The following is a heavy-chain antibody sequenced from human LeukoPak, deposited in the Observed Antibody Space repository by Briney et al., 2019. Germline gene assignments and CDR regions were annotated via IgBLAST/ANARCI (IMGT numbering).Heavy chain of an antibody. CDR1: GFSFSTYA. CDR2: ISTDGSRT. V-gene: IGHV3-64*01. J-gene: IGHJ3*02. D-gene: IGHD6-19*01. CDR3: ARGVAITWTGSYSSGWNDAFDI. Sequence: GGSLRLSCAASGFSFSTYAIHWVRQAPGKGLEYVSAISTDGSRTYYGNSVKGRFTISRDNSKNTVYLQMDSLRGEDMAVYYCARGVAITWTGSYSSGWNDAFDIWGQGTMVTVS.